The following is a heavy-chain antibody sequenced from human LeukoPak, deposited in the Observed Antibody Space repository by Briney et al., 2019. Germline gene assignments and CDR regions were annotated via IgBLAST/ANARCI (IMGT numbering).Heavy chain of an antibody. CDR1: GGSIGSYY. CDR2: IYTSGST. D-gene: IGHD6-19*01. CDR3: AGLDGSGWYLDY. Sequence: SSETLSLTCTVSGGSIGSYYWSWIRQPAGKGLEWIGRIYTSGSTNYNPSLKSRVTMSVDTSKNQFSLKLSSVTAADTAVYYCAGLDGSGWYLDYWGQGTLVTVSS. J-gene: IGHJ4*02. V-gene: IGHV4-4*07.